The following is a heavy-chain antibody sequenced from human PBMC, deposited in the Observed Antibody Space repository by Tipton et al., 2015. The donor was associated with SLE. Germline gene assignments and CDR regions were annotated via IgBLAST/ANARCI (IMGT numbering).Heavy chain of an antibody. CDR1: GGSISSYY. V-gene: IGHV4-59*12. Sequence: TLSLTCAVSGGSISSYYWSWIRQPPGKGLEWIGYIYYSGSTNYNPSLKSRVTISVDTSKNQFSLKLSSVTAADTAVYYCAREETYYYDSSGSRYFDYWGQGTLVTVSS. D-gene: IGHD3-22*01. CDR3: AREETYYYDSSGSRYFDY. CDR2: IYYSGST. J-gene: IGHJ4*02.